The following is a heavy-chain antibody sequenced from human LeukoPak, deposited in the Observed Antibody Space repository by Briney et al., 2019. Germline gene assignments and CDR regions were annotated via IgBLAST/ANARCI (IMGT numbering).Heavy chain of an antibody. J-gene: IGHJ4*02. D-gene: IGHD6-6*01. Sequence: GGSLRLSCAASGFTFSSYWMHWVRQAPGKGLVWVSRINSDGSSTSYADSVKGRFTISRDNAKNTLYLQMNSLRAEDTAVYYCARGFPAAPGLDYWGQGTLVTVSS. CDR3: ARGFPAAPGLDY. V-gene: IGHV3-74*01. CDR1: GFTFSSYW. CDR2: INSDGSST.